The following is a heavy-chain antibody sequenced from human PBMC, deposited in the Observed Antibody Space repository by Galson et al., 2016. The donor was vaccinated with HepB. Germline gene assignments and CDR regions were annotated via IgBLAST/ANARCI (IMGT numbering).Heavy chain of an antibody. J-gene: IGHJ3*02. CDR3: ARDTVVMVVAALVFDI. D-gene: IGHD2-15*01. Sequence: SLRLSCAASGFTFSNYAMTWVRQAPGKGLEWVSSISSSSSYIYYADSVKGRFTISRDNAKSSLYLQMNSLRAEDTAVYYCARDTVVMVVAALVFDIWGQGAMVTVSS. V-gene: IGHV3-21*01. CDR1: GFTFSNYA. CDR2: ISSSSSYI.